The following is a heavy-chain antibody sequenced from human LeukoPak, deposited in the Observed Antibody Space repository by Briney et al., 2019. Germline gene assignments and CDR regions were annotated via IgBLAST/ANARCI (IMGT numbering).Heavy chain of an antibody. CDR2: INGDGSSP. CDR3: ARETIGSFPY. D-gene: IGHD2-15*01. CDR1: GFTFSSYW. Sequence: GGSLRLSCTASGFTFSSYWMQWVRQVPGKGLVWVSRINGDGSSPSYADSVKGRFTISRDNSKNTLYLQMNNLSAEDTAVYYCARETIGSFPYWGQGTLVTVSS. J-gene: IGHJ4*02. V-gene: IGHV3-74*01.